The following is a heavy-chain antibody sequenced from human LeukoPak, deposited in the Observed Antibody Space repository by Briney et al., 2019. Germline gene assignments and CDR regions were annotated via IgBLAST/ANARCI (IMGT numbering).Heavy chain of an antibody. D-gene: IGHD3-10*01. V-gene: IGHV3-30*02. Sequence: PGGSLRLSCAASGFIFSTYGMYWVRQAPGKGLEWVAFIRHDGSIKNYADSVKGRSTISRDNSKNTLYLQMNSLRAEDTAVYYCARGPDGSGNYYNYWGQGTLVTVSS. CDR1: GFIFSTYG. J-gene: IGHJ4*02. CDR2: IRHDGSIK. CDR3: ARGPDGSGNYYNY.